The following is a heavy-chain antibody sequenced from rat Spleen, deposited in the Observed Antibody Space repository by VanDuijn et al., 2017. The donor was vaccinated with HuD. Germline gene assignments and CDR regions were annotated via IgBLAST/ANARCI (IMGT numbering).Heavy chain of an antibody. CDR1: GFTFNDHF. Sequence: EVQLVESDGGLVQPGRSLKLSCAASGFTFNDHFMAWVRQAPTKGLEWVATISYDGSSTYYRDSVKGRFTISRDNAKSTLYLQMDSLRSEDTATYYCARHGVATDNWFAYWGQGVMVTVSS. J-gene: IGHJ2*01. V-gene: IGHV5-29*01. CDR2: ISYDGSST. CDR3: ARHGVATDNWFAY. D-gene: IGHD1-8*01.